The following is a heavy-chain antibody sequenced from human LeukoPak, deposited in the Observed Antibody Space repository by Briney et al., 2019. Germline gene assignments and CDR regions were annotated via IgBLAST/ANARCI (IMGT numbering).Heavy chain of an antibody. CDR1: GYSFTSYW. Sequence: GESLKISCKASGYSFTSYWIGWVRQMPGKGLEWMGVIYPGDSDTRYSPSFQGQVTISADKSISTAYLQWSSLKASDTAMYYCARPPADYGGQHTSDYWGQGTLVTVSS. CDR3: ARPPADYGGQHTSDY. V-gene: IGHV5-51*01. CDR2: IYPGDSDT. D-gene: IGHD4-23*01. J-gene: IGHJ4*02.